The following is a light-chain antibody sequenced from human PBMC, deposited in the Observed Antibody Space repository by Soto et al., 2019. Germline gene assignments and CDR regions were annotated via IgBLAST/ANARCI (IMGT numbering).Light chain of an antibody. Sequence: DIPMTQSPSTLSASVGDRVTITCRASQSISTWLAWYQQKPGKAPKLLIYAASSLESGVPSRFSGSGSGTEFTLTIISLQPDDFATYYCQQYKTYVTFGGGTKVAIK. CDR1: QSISTW. CDR3: QQYKTYVT. J-gene: IGKJ4*01. V-gene: IGKV1-5*01. CDR2: AAS.